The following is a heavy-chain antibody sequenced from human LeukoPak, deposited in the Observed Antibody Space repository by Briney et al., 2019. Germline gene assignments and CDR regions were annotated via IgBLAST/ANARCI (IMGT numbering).Heavy chain of an antibody. D-gene: IGHD2-15*01. V-gene: IGHV6-1*01. CDR3: TRDGGSGRFDH. Sequence: SQTLSLTCAISGDSVSSNSAAWNWIRQSRSRGLEWLGRTHYRSKWYNDYAVSVKSRVTINPDTSKNQFSLQLNSVTPEDTAVYYCTRDGGSGRFDHWGQGTLVTVSS. CDR1: GDSVSSNSAA. CDR2: THYRSKWYN. J-gene: IGHJ5*02.